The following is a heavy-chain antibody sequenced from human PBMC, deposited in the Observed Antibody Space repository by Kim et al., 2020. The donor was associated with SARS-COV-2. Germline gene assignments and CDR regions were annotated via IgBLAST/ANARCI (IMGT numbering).Heavy chain of an antibody. CDR2: IKQDGSEK. V-gene: IGHV3-7*01. Sequence: GGSLRLSCAASGFTFSSYWMSWVRQAPGKGLEWVANIKQDGSEKYYVDSVKRRSTISRDNAKNSLYLQMNSLRAEDTAVYYCARDIMITFGGVIVVYYFDYWGQGTLVTVSS. D-gene: IGHD3-16*02. J-gene: IGHJ4*02. CDR3: ARDIMITFGGVIVVYYFDY. CDR1: GFTFSSYW.